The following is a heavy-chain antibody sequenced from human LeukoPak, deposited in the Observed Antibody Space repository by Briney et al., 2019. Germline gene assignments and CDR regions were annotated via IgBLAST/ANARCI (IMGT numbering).Heavy chain of an antibody. CDR3: ARDAHEQGSVLGVYHYGFDV. CDR1: GFPFSRYG. CDR2: IWYDGSDK. J-gene: IGHJ6*02. Sequence: GRSLRLSCAASGFPFSRYGMQWVRQAPGKGAVWVALIWYDGSDKYYADSVRGRFTISRDNSKDTLYLQMDSLRAEDTAVYYCARDAHEQGSVLGVYHYGFDVWGQGTTLTVSS. D-gene: IGHD5/OR15-5a*01. V-gene: IGHV3-33*01.